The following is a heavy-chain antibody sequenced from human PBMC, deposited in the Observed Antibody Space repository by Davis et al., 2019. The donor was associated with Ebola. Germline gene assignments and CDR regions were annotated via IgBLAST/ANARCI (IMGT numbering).Heavy chain of an antibody. Sequence: PGGSLRLSCTVSGGSISSYYWSWIRQPPGKGLEWIGYIYYSGSTNYNPSLKSRVTISVDTSKNQFSLKLSSVTAADTAVYYCARLKDSSGHWYFDLWGRGTLVTVSS. CDR3: ARLKDSSGHWYFDL. V-gene: IGHV4-59*01. CDR1: GGSISSYY. D-gene: IGHD3-22*01. J-gene: IGHJ2*01. CDR2: IYYSGST.